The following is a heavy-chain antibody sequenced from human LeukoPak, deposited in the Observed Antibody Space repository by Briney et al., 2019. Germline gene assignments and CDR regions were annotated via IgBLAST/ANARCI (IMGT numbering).Heavy chain of an antibody. CDR2: ISSSSSTI. J-gene: IGHJ4*02. V-gene: IGHV3-48*01. CDR1: GFTFNKYS. Sequence: GGPLRLSCAASGFTFNKYSMNWVSQAPGKGLEWVSYISSSSSTIFYADSVKGRFTISRDNAKNSLYLQMNSLRAEDTAVYYCARDDTRDYGGNRLFDYWGQGTLVTVAS. D-gene: IGHD4-23*01. CDR3: ARDDTRDYGGNRLFDY.